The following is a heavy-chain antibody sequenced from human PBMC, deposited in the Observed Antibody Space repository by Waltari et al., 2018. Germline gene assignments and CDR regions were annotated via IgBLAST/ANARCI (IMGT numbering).Heavy chain of an antibody. Sequence: QLLLRESGPGLVTPSETLSLTCSVSGGPIRTGDYYWAWIRQPPGKGLEWLGHIYYSGNNYYNPSLKTRGTISADTSNNQFSLRLTSVTAADSAVYYCARRRLGNIGYFFDNWGQGTLVTVSS. CDR1: GGPIRTGDYY. D-gene: IGHD1-26*01. J-gene: IGHJ4*02. V-gene: IGHV4-39*01. CDR3: ARRRLGNIGYFFDN. CDR2: IYYSGNN.